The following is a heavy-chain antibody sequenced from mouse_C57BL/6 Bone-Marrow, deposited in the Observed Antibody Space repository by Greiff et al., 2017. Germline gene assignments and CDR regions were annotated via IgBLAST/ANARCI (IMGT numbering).Heavy chain of an antibody. CDR1: GFTFSSYG. D-gene: IGHD4-1*01. V-gene: IGHV5-6*01. CDR3: ARLTGTGDYAMDY. Sequence: EVQLQQSGGDLVKPGGSLKLSCAASGFTFSSYGMSWVRQTPDKRLEWVATISSGGSYTYYPDSVKGRFTISRDNAKNTLYLQMSSLKSEDTAMYYCARLTGTGDYAMDYWGQGTSVTVSS. J-gene: IGHJ4*01. CDR2: ISSGGSYT.